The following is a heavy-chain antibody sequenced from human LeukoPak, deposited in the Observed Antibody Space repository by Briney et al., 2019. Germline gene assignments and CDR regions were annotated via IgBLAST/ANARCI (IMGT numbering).Heavy chain of an antibody. J-gene: IGHJ4*02. CDR3: ARTNAWHPGDY. Sequence: GGSLRLSCAASGFMFSSYWMTWVRQAPGKGLEWVANINQDGSIRYYVGSVQGRLTISRDNAKNSPYLQMYSLRAEDTAVYYCARTNAWHPGDYWGQGALVTVSS. CDR2: INQDGSIR. V-gene: IGHV3-7*01. D-gene: IGHD2-2*01. CDR1: GFMFSSYW.